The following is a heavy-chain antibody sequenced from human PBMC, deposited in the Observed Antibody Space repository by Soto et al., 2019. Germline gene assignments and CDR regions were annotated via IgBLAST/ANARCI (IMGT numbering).Heavy chain of an antibody. V-gene: IGHV3-9*01. CDR2: ISWNSGSI. D-gene: IGHD6-13*01. Sequence: GGSLRLSCAASGFTFDDYAMHWVRQAPGKGLEWVSGISWNSGSIGYADSVKGRFTISRDNAKNSLYLQMNSLRAEDTALYYCAKDRRAGRRYMDVWGKGTTVTVSS. CDR1: GFTFDDYA. J-gene: IGHJ6*03. CDR3: AKDRRAGRRYMDV.